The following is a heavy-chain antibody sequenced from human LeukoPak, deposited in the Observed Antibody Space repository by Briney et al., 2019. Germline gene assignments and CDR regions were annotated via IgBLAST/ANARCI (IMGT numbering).Heavy chain of an antibody. J-gene: IGHJ4*02. CDR1: GGSISSDDFY. V-gene: IGHV4-31*11. CDR3: ARGSDYFDY. CDR2: IYYSGSA. Sequence: SETLSLTCAVSGGSISSDDFYWRWLRQHPGKGLEWIGFIYYSGSAYYNPSLKSRVSISVDTSKNQFSLTLNSVTAADTAVYYCARGSDYFDYWGQGTLVTVSS.